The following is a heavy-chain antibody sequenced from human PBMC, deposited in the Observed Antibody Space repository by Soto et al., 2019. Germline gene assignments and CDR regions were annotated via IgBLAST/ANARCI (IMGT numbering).Heavy chain of an antibody. V-gene: IGHV1-18*01. Sequence: ASVKVSCKASGYTFTSYGISLVRQAPGQGLEWMGWISGYNGNTNYAQNLQGRVTMTIDTSTTTAYMELRGLRSDDTAVYYCARDRSVVVNVDAFDIWGQGTMVTVSS. CDR2: ISGYNGNT. CDR1: GYTFTSYG. CDR3: ARDRSVVVNVDAFDI. D-gene: IGHD2-21*01. J-gene: IGHJ3*02.